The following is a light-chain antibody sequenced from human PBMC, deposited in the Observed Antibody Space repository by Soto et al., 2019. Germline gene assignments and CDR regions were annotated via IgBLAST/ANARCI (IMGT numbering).Light chain of an antibody. Sequence: DIVMTQSPASLAVSLGERATINCKSSQSVLDSSNNRNYLAWYQQKPGQPPKLLIYWASTRESGVPGRFRGSGSGTDFTLTINSLQAEDVAVYYCQQYYSTSSITFGQGTRRE. J-gene: IGKJ5*01. CDR2: WAS. CDR3: QQYYSTSSIT. CDR1: QSVLDSSNNRNY. V-gene: IGKV4-1*01.